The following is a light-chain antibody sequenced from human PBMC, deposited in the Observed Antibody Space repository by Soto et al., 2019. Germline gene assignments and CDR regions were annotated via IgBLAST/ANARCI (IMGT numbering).Light chain of an antibody. J-gene: IGKJ4*01. CDR3: QQYYNTPLT. CDR2: WAS. CDR1: QSVLYSSNNRNY. Sequence: DIVMTQSPDSLAVSLGERLTINCKSSQSVLYSSNNRNYLAWFQQKPGQPPKLLIYWASTRESGVPDRFSGSGSGTDFTLTISGLQAEDVAVYYCQQYYNTPLTFGGGTKVEI. V-gene: IGKV4-1*01.